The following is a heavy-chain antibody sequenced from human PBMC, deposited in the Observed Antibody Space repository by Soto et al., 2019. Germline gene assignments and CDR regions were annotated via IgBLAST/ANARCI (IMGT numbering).Heavy chain of an antibody. Sequence: ASVKVSCKASGYTFTSYYMHWVRQAPGQGLEWMGIINPSGGSTSYAQKFQGRVTMTRDTSTSTVYMELSSLRSEDTAVYYCARDRNWRYYYYGMDVWGQGTTVTVS. D-gene: IGHD1-1*01. CDR2: INPSGGST. CDR3: ARDRNWRYYYYGMDV. J-gene: IGHJ6*02. V-gene: IGHV1-46*01. CDR1: GYTFTSYY.